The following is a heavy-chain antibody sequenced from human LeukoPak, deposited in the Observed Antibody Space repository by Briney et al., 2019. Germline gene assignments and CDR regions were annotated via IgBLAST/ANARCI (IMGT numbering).Heavy chain of an antibody. CDR3: ARLGVATPFDY. CDR2: IYYSGST. Sequence: SETLSLTCTVSGGSISSSSYYWGWIRQPPGKGLEWIGSIYYSGSTYFNPSLKSRVTISGDTSKNQFSLKLSSVTAADTAVYYYARLGVATPFDYWGQGTLVTVSS. V-gene: IGHV4-39*01. D-gene: IGHD5-12*01. J-gene: IGHJ4*02. CDR1: GGSISSSSYY.